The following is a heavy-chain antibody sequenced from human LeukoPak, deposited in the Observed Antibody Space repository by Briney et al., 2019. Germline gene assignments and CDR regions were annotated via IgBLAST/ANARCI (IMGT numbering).Heavy chain of an antibody. CDR3: ARDLTTVVFGDAFDI. CDR2: INPNSGGT. J-gene: IGHJ3*02. CDR1: GYTFTGYY. V-gene: IGHV1-2*02. D-gene: IGHD4-23*01. Sequence: GASVKVSYKASGYTFTGYYMHWVRQAPGQGLEWMGWINPNSGGTNYAQKFQGRVTMTRDTSISTAYMELSRLRSDDTAVYYCARDLTTVVFGDAFDIWGQGTMVTVSS.